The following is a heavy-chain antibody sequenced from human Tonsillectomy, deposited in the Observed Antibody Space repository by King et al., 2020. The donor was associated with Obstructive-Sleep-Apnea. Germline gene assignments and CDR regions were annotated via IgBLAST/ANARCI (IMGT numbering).Heavy chain of an antibody. CDR1: GGSFSGYY. Sequence: VQLQQWGAGLLKPSETLSLTCAVYGGSFSGYYWSWIRQPPGKGLEWIGEINHSGSTNYNPSLKGRVTISVDTSKNQFSLKLSSVTAADTAVYYLARSRIRGYSGSGSHTPPFDYWGQGTLVTVSS. V-gene: IGHV4-34*01. CDR3: ARSRIRGYSGSGSHTPPFDY. CDR2: INHSGST. J-gene: IGHJ4*02. D-gene: IGHD3-10*01.